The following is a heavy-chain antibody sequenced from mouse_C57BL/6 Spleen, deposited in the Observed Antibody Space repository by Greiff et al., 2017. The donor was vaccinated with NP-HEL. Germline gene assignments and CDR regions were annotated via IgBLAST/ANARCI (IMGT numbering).Heavy chain of an antibody. CDR1: GYSITSGYY. J-gene: IGHJ2*01. D-gene: IGHD2-3*01. V-gene: IGHV3-6*01. CDR2: ISYDGSN. Sequence: EVKVEESGPGLVKPSQSLSLTCSVTGYSITSGYYWNWIRQFPGNKLEWMGYISYDGSNNYNPSLKNRISITRDTSKNQFFLKLNSVTTEDTATYYCARDLDGYYPYWGQGTTLTVSS. CDR3: ARDLDGYYPY.